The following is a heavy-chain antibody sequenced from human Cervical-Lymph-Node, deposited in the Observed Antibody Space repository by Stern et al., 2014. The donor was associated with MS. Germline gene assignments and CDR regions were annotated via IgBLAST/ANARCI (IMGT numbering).Heavy chain of an antibody. D-gene: IGHD1-26*01. V-gene: IGHV1-18*01. CDR3: TRDRGIMGTTTGDY. CDR2: ISVYNGNI. CDR1: GFNFSNYG. Sequence: MQLVESGAEVKKPGASVKVSCKASGFNFSNYGISWVRQAPGQGLEWMGWISVYNGNIDFAQKFQGRLTMTTDTSTSTVYMELRSLRSDDTAVYYCTRDRGIMGTTTGDYWGQGTLVSVSS. J-gene: IGHJ4*02.